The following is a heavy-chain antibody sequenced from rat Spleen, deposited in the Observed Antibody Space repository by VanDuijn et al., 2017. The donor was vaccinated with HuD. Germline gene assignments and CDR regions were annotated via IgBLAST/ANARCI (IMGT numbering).Heavy chain of an antibody. V-gene: IGHV5-29*01. Sequence: EVQLVESGGGLVQPGRSLKLSCATSGFAFSSFGMAWVRQAPTKGLEWVATISYDGFNTYYRDSVKGRFTISRDNAKSTLYLQMDSLRSEDTATYYCARRYDFDYWGQGVMVTVSS. CDR1: GFAFSSFG. CDR3: ARRYDFDY. CDR2: ISYDGFNT. D-gene: IGHD1-11*01. J-gene: IGHJ2*01.